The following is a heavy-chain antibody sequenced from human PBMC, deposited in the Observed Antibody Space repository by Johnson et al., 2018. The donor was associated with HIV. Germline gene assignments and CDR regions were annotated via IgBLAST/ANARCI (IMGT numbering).Heavy chain of an antibody. D-gene: IGHD3-16*01. CDR2: ISYAGSDK. CDR3: ARDIMADTALDPGFAFDI. Sequence: QVQLVESGGGVVQPGRSLRLSCAASGFTFSSYGMHWVRQAPAKGLEWVAVISYAGSDKDYADSVKGRFTISRDSSKNTLYPQMNSLRAEDTAVYYCARDIMADTALDPGFAFDIWGQGTMVTVSS. J-gene: IGHJ3*02. V-gene: IGHV3-30*04. CDR1: GFTFSSYG.